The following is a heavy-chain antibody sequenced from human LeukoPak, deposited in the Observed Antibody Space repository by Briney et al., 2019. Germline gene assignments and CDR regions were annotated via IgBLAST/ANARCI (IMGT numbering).Heavy chain of an antibody. V-gene: IGHV4-31*03. J-gene: IGHJ4*02. Sequence: KTSETLSLTCTVSGGSISSGGYYWSWIRQHPGKGLEWIGYIYYSGSTYYNPSLKSRVTISVDTSKNQFSLKLSSVTAADTAVYYCARASLQKNFDYWGQGTLVTVSS. CDR1: GGSISSGGYY. CDR2: IYYSGST. CDR3: ARASLQKNFDY.